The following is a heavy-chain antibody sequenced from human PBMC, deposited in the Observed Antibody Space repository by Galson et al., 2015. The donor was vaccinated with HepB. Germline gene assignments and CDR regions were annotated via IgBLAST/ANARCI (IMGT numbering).Heavy chain of an antibody. Sequence: QSGAEVKKPGESLKISCKGSGSSFTSYWIGWVRQMPGKGLEWMGIIYPGDSDTRYGPSFQGQVTTSADKSISTAYLQWSSLKASDTAMYYCARYRTMVRGVFDYWGQGTLVTVSS. J-gene: IGHJ4*02. D-gene: IGHD3-10*01. CDR2: IYPGDSDT. CDR3: ARYRTMVRGVFDY. CDR1: GSSFTSYW. V-gene: IGHV5-51*01.